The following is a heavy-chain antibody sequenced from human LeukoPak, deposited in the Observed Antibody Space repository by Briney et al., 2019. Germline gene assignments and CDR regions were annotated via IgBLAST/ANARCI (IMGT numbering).Heavy chain of an antibody. CDR1: GGSISSYY. V-gene: IGHV4-59*12. D-gene: IGHD3-10*01. CDR2: IFYSGST. Sequence: PSETLSLTCTVSGGSISSYYWSWIRQPPGKGLEWIGYIFYSGSTNYNPSLKSRVTISVDTSKNQFSLKLSSVTAADTAVYYCARSKGPAPYGSGSYYSRRVANWFDPWGQGTLVTVSS. J-gene: IGHJ5*02. CDR3: ARSKGPAPYGSGSYYSRRVANWFDP.